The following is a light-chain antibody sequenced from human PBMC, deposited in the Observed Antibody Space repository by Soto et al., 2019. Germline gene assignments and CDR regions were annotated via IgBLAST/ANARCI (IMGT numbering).Light chain of an antibody. CDR1: QSVSSDY. CDR3: QQYGSSPLT. CDR2: RAS. Sequence: EIVLTQSPGTLSLSPGERATLSCRASQSVSSDYLAWYQQKPGQTPKVLIYRASSRATGIPDRFSGSGSGTDFTLTISRLEPEDFAVYYCQQYGSSPLTFGGGTRWRSN. V-gene: IGKV3-20*01. J-gene: IGKJ4*01.